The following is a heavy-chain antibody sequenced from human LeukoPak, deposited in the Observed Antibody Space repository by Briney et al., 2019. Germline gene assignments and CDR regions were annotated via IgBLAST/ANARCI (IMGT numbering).Heavy chain of an antibody. D-gene: IGHD2/OR15-2a*01. Sequence: EGSLRLSCAASGFTFSGYWMHWVRQAPGMGLVWVSHITTDERTTSYADSVKGRFTVSRDNVKNTLYLQMNSLRAEDTAVYYCARGGSPIYDAFEIWGQGTKVTVSS. CDR3: ARGGSPIYDAFEI. V-gene: IGHV3-74*01. J-gene: IGHJ3*02. CDR1: GFTFSGYW. CDR2: ITTDERTT.